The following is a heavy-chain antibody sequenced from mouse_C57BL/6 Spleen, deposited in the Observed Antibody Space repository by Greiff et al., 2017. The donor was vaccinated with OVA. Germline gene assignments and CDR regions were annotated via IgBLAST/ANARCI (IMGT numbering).Heavy chain of an antibody. J-gene: IGHJ2*01. CDR2: ISSGSSTI. Sequence: EVQGVESGGGLLKPGGSLKLSCAASGFTFSDYGMTWVRQAPEKGLEWVAYISSGSSTIYYADTVKGRFTISRDNAKNTLFLQMTSLRSEDTAMYYCARDDYYFDYWGQGTTLTVSS. V-gene: IGHV5-17*01. CDR3: ARDDYYFDY. D-gene: IGHD2-4*01. CDR1: GFTFSDYG.